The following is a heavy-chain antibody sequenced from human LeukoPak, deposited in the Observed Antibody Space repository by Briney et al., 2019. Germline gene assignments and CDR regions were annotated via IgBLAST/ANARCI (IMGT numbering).Heavy chain of an antibody. CDR1: GGSISSYY. D-gene: IGHD2/OR15-2a*01. CDR3: ARHLSARDAFDI. Sequence: SETLSLTCTVSGGSISSYYWSWIRQPPGKGLEWIGYIYYSGSTNYNPSLKSRVTMSVDTSKNQFSLKLSSVTAADTAVYYCARHLSARDAFDIWGQGTMVTVSS. CDR2: IYYSGST. V-gene: IGHV4-59*08. J-gene: IGHJ3*02.